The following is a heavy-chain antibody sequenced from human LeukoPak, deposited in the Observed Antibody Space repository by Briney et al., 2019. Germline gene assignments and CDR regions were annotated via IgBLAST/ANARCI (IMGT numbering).Heavy chain of an antibody. CDR1: GFTFSRYA. CDR2: ISGSGGST. CDR3: AKDHYSSGWYPTPFDY. Sequence: GGSLRLSCAASGFTFSRYARSWVRQAPGKGLEWVSAISGSGGSTYYADSVKGRFTISRDNSKNTLYLQMNSLRAEDTAVYYCAKDHYSSGWYPTPFDYWGQGTLVTVSS. J-gene: IGHJ4*02. D-gene: IGHD6-19*01. V-gene: IGHV3-23*01.